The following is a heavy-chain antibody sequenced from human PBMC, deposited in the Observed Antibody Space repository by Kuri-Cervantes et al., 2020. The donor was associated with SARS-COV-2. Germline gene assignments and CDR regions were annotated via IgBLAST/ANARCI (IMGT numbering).Heavy chain of an antibody. Sequence: GGSLRLSCAASGFTFSSYAMHWVRQAPGKGLEWVAVISYDGSNKYYADSVKGRFTISRDNSKNTLYLQMNSLIAEDTAVYYCATVPWTDYGDYWFDPWGQGTLVTVSS. D-gene: IGHD4-17*01. J-gene: IGHJ5*02. CDR3: ATVPWTDYGDYWFDP. V-gene: IGHV3-30*04. CDR1: GFTFSSYA. CDR2: ISYDGSNK.